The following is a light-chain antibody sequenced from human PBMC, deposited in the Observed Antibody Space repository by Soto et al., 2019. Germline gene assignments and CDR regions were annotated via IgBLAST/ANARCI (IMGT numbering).Light chain of an antibody. CDR2: GAS. CDR3: QQYGSSPRT. Sequence: EIVLTQSPGTLSLSPGERATLSCRASQSVSSSYLAWYQQKPGQAPMLLIYGASSRATGSPDRFSGSESGTDSTLTISRLEPEDFAVYYCQQYGSSPRTFGQGTKVEIK. V-gene: IGKV3-20*01. J-gene: IGKJ1*01. CDR1: QSVSSSY.